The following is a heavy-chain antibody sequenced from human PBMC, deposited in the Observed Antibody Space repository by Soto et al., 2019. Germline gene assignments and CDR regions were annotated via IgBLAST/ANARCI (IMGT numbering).Heavy chain of an antibody. CDR2: MNPNSGNT. Sequence: GASVKVSCKASGYTFTSYDINWVRQATGQGLEWMGWMNPNSGNTGYAQKFQGRVTMTRNTSISTAYMELSSLKASDTAMYYCATTLPPSGSSFFSWFDPWGQGTLVTVSS. J-gene: IGHJ5*02. D-gene: IGHD1-26*01. CDR3: ATTLPPSGSSFFSWFDP. V-gene: IGHV1-8*01. CDR1: GYTFTSYD.